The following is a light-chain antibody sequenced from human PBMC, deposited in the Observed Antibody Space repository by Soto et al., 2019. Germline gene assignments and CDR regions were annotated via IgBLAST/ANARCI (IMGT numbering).Light chain of an antibody. CDR3: QQSYSTPRT. Sequence: DIHITHSPSSLSSSLGDRVTVTCRASQSISSYLNWYQQKPGKAPKLLIYAASSLQGGVPSRFSGSGSGTDFTLTISSLQPEDFATYYCQQSYSTPRTFGGGTKVDIK. V-gene: IGKV1-39*01. CDR2: AAS. J-gene: IGKJ4*01. CDR1: QSISSY.